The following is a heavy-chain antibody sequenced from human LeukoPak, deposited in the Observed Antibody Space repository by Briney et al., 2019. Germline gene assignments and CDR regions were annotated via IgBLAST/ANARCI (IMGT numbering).Heavy chain of an antibody. CDR1: GFTFTDYG. CDR3: AKATGSAHDNDFSFGS. J-gene: IGHJ4*02. Sequence: GRSLRLSCAASGFTFTDYGMHWVRQAPGKGPGWVAVISYDGANIYYEDSVKGRFTISRDNSKNTVYLQMNSLRGEDTAVYYCAKATGSAHDNDFSFGSWGRGTLVTVSS. CDR2: ISYDGANI. V-gene: IGHV3-30*18. D-gene: IGHD5-12*01.